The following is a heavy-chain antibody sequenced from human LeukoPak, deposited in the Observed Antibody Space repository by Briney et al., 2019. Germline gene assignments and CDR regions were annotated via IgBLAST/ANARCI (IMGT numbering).Heavy chain of an antibody. CDR3: ARGFRDSSGYYYHYYFYMDV. V-gene: IGHV4-4*02. CDR1: GGSISSSNW. CDR2: IYHSGST. D-gene: IGHD3-22*01. J-gene: IGHJ6*03. Sequence: SGTLSLTCAVSGGSISSSNWWSWVRQPPGKGLEWIGEIYHSGSTNYNPSLKSRVTISVDKSKNQFSLKLSSVTAADTAVYYCARGFRDSSGYYYHYYFYMDVWGKGTTVTVSS.